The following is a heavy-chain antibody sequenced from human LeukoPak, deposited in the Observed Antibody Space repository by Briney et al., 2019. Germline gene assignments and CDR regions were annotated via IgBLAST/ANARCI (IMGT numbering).Heavy chain of an antibody. CDR1: GFTFSDYS. Sequence: GGSLRLSCAASGFTFSDYSMNWVRQAPGKGLEWVSSISRRSRHVYYAGSVQGRFTISRDNAENSLYLQMNSLRAEDMAVYFCGRDLMVSVSTPAYPHPWGQGPLVTVSS. CDR2: ISRRSRHV. CDR3: GRDLMVSVSTPAYPHP. J-gene: IGHJ5*02. V-gene: IGHV3-21*01. D-gene: IGHD2-8*01.